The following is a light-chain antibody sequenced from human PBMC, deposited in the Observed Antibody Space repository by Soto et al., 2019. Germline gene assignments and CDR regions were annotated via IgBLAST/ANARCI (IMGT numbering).Light chain of an antibody. CDR3: QQYSQWPPLT. CDR1: QSVSGL. J-gene: IGKJ4*01. Sequence: EVVMTQSPATLSLSPGERATLSCRASQSVSGLLAWYQQKPGQAPRLLIYGTSTRATGIPARFSASGSGTEFTLTISSLQSEDFAVYYCQQYSQWPPLTFGGGTKVEIK. CDR2: GTS. V-gene: IGKV3-15*01.